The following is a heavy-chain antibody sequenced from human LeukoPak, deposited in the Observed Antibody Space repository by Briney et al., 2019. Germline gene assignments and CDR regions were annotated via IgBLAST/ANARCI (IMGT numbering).Heavy chain of an antibody. CDR3: ARDLETLRLAAANY. J-gene: IGHJ4*02. CDR2: ISSSSNYI. Sequence: GGSLRLSCAASGFTFSSYSMNWVRQAPGKGLEWVSSISSSSNYIYYADSVKGRFTISRDNAKNSLYLQMNSLRAGDTAVYYCARDLETLRLAAANYWGQGTLVTVSS. V-gene: IGHV3-21*04. CDR1: GFTFSSYS. D-gene: IGHD6-13*01.